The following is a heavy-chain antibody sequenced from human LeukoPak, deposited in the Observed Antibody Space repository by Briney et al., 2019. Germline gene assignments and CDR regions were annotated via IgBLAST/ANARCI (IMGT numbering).Heavy chain of an antibody. CDR3: ARMTYDPHGVDV. J-gene: IGHJ6*04. Sequence: SETLSLTCTVSGGSISSYYWSWIRQPSGKGLEWIGYIYYSGSTNYNPSLKSRVTISVDTSKNQFSLKLSSVTAADTAVYYCARMTYDPHGVDVWGKGTTVTVSS. V-gene: IGHV4-59*01. CDR1: GGSISSYY. D-gene: IGHD5-12*01. CDR2: IYYSGST.